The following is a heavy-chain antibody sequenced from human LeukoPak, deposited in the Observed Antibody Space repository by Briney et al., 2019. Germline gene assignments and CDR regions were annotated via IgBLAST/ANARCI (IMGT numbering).Heavy chain of an antibody. CDR3: AKEGGNLHYYYYYMDV. V-gene: IGHV3-23*01. CDR2: ISGSGGNT. Sequence: GGSLRLSCAASGFTFSGCDMNWVRQAPGKGLEWVSTISGSGGNTYYADSVKGRFTISRDNSKNTLYLQMNSLRAEDTAVYYCAKEGGNLHYYYYYMDVWGKGTTVTVSS. J-gene: IGHJ6*03. D-gene: IGHD1-7*01. CDR1: GFTFSGCD.